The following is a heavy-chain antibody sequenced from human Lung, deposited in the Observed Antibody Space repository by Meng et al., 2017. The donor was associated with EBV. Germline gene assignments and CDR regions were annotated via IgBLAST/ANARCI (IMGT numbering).Heavy chain of an antibody. CDR3: ARFYCSSTSCPHVLFDY. V-gene: IGHV1-18*01. CDR1: GCIFTSYA. Sequence: QVEVVRAGIGVKKPGASVKDACESSGCIFTSYAISWVRQAPGQGLQYMGWISAYNGNTNYAQELQGRVTMTTDTSTSTAYMELRSLRFDDTAVYYCARFYCSSTSCPHVLFDYWGQGTLVTVSS. D-gene: IGHD2-2*01. CDR2: ISAYNGNT. J-gene: IGHJ4*02.